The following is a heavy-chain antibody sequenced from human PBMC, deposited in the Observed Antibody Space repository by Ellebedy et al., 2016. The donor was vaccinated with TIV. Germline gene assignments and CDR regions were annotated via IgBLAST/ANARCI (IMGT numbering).Heavy chain of an antibody. CDR1: GGTFSSYA. CDR2: IIPIFGTA. D-gene: IGHD3-10*01. CDR3: ATRKLWFGELRSFDY. J-gene: IGHJ4*02. Sequence: SVKVSCXASGGTFSSYAISWVRQAPGQGLEWMGGIIPIFGTANYAQKFQGRVTITADESTSTAYMELSSLRSEDTAVYYCATRKLWFGELRSFDYWGQGTLVTVSS. V-gene: IGHV1-69*13.